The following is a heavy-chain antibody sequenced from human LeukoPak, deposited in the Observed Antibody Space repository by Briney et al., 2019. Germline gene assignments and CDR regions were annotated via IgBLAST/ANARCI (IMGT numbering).Heavy chain of an antibody. J-gene: IGHJ4*02. D-gene: IGHD3-10*01. V-gene: IGHV1-2*02. Sequence: ASVKVSCKASGYTFTGYYMHWVRQAPGQGLEWMGWINSNSGGTNYAQKFQGRVTMTRDTSISTAYMELSRLRSDDTAVYYCAREGYYGSGSYYNRDTDFDYWGQGTLVTVSS. CDR2: INSNSGGT. CDR3: AREGYYGSGSYYNRDTDFDY. CDR1: GYTFTGYY.